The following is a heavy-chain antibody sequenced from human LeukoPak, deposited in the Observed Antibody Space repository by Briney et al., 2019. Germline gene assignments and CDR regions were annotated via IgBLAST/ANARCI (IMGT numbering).Heavy chain of an antibody. V-gene: IGHV3-23*01. J-gene: IGHJ3*02. D-gene: IGHD1-1*01. CDR1: GYPFSTYS. CDR3: AKEEGVQGGNTFDI. Sequence: GGSLRLSCAASGYPFSTYSMNWARQASGKGLECVSGISGGGGTTYYADSVKGRFTVSSDKSRKTLYLQMNSLRVEDTAVYYCAKEEGVQGGNTFDIWGQGTVVTVSS. CDR2: ISGGGGTT.